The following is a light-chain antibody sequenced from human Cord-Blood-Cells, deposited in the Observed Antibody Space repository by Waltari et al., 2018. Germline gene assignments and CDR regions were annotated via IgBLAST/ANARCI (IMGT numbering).Light chain of an antibody. CDR1: QSVTSN. J-gene: IGKJ4*01. CDR2: GAS. Sequence: EIVMTQSPATLSVSPGERATLSCRASQSVTSNLAWYQQKPGQAPRLLIYGASTRATGIPARFRGSESGTEFTLTISSLQSEDFAVYYCQKYNNWPLTFGGGTKVEIK. V-gene: IGKV3-15*01. CDR3: QKYNNWPLT.